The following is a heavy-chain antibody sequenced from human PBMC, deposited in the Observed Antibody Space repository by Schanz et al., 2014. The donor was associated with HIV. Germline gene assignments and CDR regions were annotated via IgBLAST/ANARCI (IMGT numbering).Heavy chain of an antibody. CDR2: ISSSGSTV. Sequence: VQLVESGGGLVQPGGSLRLSCATSGFTFENYWMSWVRQAPGKGLEWVSYISSSGSTVYSADSVKGRFTISRDNAKNSLYLQMNSLRAEDTAVYYCARDVAGCSGTSCYSDAFDIWGQGTLVTVSS. CDR1: GFTFENYW. V-gene: IGHV3-11*01. CDR3: ARDVAGCSGTSCYSDAFDI. J-gene: IGHJ3*02. D-gene: IGHD2-2*01.